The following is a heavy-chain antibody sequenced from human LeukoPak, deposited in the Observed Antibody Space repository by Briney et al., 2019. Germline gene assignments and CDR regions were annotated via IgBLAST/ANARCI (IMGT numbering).Heavy chain of an antibody. D-gene: IGHD6-13*01. V-gene: IGHV4-34*01. Sequence: NPSETLSLTCAVYGGSFSGYYWSWIRQPPGKGLEWIGEINHSGSTNYNPSLKSRVTISVDTSKNQFSLKLSSVTAADTAVYYCASHLYSSSWPYTPYYYYYGTDVWGQGTTVTVSS. J-gene: IGHJ6*02. CDR3: ASHLYSSSWPYTPYYYYYGTDV. CDR1: GGSFSGYY. CDR2: INHSGST.